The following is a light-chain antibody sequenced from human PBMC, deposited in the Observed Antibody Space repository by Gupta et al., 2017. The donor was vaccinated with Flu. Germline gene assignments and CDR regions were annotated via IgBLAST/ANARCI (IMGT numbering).Light chain of an antibody. CDR3: CSNAGSSSSYV. CDR2: EGS. Sequence: QSALTQPASVSGSPGQSITTSCTGTSSDVGSYNLVSWYQQHPGKAPKLMIYEGSRRPSGVSNRFSGSKSGNTASLTISGLQAEDEADYYCCSNAGSSSSYVFGTGTKVTVL. J-gene: IGLJ1*01. V-gene: IGLV2-23*01. CDR1: SSDVGSYNL.